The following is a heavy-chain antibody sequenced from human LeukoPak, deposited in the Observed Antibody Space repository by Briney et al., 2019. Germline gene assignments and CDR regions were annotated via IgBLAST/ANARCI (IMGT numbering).Heavy chain of an antibody. D-gene: IGHD2-8*01. Sequence: SVKVSCKASGFTFTSSAMPWVRQARGQRLEWIGWIVVGSGNTNYAQKFQGRVTMTRDTSTSTVYMELSSLRSEDTAVYYCAGGTTNTKGAFDMWGQGTMVTVSS. CDR3: AGGTTNTKGAFDM. CDR2: IVVGSGNT. CDR1: GFTFTSSA. V-gene: IGHV1-58*02. J-gene: IGHJ3*02.